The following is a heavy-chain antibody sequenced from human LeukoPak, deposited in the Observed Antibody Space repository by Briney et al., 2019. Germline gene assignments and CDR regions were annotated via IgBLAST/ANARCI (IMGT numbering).Heavy chain of an antibody. V-gene: IGHV3-48*02. CDR2: IGKSSENI. D-gene: IGHD2-15*01. CDR1: GFTFSAYS. Sequence: GGSLRLSCAASGFTFSAYSMNWVRQAPGKGLEWVSYIGKSSENIAYADSVEGRCTISRDDAKNSLYLQMNSLRDEDTAVYYCARDHRWNFDFWGQGILVTVSS. CDR3: ARDHRWNFDF. J-gene: IGHJ4*02.